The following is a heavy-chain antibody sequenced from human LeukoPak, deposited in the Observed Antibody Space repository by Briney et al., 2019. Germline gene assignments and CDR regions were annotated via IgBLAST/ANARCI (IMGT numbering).Heavy chain of an antibody. J-gene: IGHJ4*02. CDR3: ARGGPPTVTRFDY. Sequence: SQTLSLTCTVSGGSISSGSYYWSWIRQPAGKGLEWIGRIYTSGSTNYNPSLKSRVTISVDTSKNQFSLKLSSVTAADTAVYYCARGGPPTVTRFDYWGQGTLVTVSS. D-gene: IGHD4-17*01. V-gene: IGHV4-61*02. CDR2: IYTSGST. CDR1: GGSISSGSYY.